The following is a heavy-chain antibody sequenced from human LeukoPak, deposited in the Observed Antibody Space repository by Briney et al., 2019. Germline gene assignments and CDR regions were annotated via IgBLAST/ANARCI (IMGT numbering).Heavy chain of an antibody. CDR3: AKGDPYYYDSSGYYLGPVDY. CDR2: ISGSGGST. V-gene: IGHV3-23*01. D-gene: IGHD3-22*01. Sequence: PGGSLRLSCAASGFTFSSYAMSWVRQAPGKGLEWVSAISGSGGSTYYADSVKGRFTISRDNSKNTLYLQMNRLRAEDTAVYYCAKGDPYYYDSSGYYLGPVDYWGQGTLVTVSS. J-gene: IGHJ4*02. CDR1: GFTFSSYA.